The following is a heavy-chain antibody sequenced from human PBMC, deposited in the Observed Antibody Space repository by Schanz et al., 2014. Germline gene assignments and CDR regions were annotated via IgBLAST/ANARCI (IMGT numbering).Heavy chain of an antibody. D-gene: IGHD1-1*01. V-gene: IGHV3-11*05. J-gene: IGHJ4*02. CDR3: ARAHGNNWYGKGLDY. CDR1: GFTFRDYY. Sequence: QVQLVESGGGLVKPGGSLRLSCAASGFTFRDYYTSWIRQAPGKGLEWVSDISSGSSYANYADSVKGRFTISRDNAKNSLYLQMNSLRAEDTAVYYCARAHGNNWYGKGLDYWGQGTQVTVSS. CDR2: ISSGSSYA.